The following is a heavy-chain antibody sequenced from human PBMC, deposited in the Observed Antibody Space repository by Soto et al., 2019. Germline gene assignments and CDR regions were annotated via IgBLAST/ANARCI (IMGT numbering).Heavy chain of an antibody. CDR3: AREGVSSSWYNYYGMDV. CDR1: GGSISSYY. CDR2: IYYSGST. Sequence: ETLSLTCTVSGGSISSYYWSWIRQPPGKGLEWIGYIYYSGSTNYNPSLKSRVTISVDTSKNQFSLKLSSVTAADTAVYYCAREGVSSSWYNYYGMDVWGQGTTVPVSS. D-gene: IGHD6-13*01. V-gene: IGHV4-59*01. J-gene: IGHJ6*02.